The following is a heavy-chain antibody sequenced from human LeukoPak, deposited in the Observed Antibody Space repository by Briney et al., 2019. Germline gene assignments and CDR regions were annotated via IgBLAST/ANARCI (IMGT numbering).Heavy chain of an antibody. CDR2: IIPIFGTT. J-gene: IGHJ4*02. D-gene: IGHD3-22*01. Sequence: GASVKVSCKASGGTFMSYAIIWVRRAPGQGLEWMGGIIPIFGTTTYAQKFQGRVTITADVSSGTAYMELSSLRSEDTAVFYCAKGLYFDSSGYTNFDSWGQGTLVTVPS. CDR1: GGTFMSYA. CDR3: AKGLYFDSSGYTNFDS. V-gene: IGHV1-69*13.